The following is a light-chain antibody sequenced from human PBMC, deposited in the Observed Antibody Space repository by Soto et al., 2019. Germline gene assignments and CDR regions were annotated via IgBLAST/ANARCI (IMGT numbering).Light chain of an antibody. CDR1: SSAVGAYNY. J-gene: IGLJ1*01. CDR3: SSYTSSSTLYV. CDR2: DVS. Sequence: QSVLTQPASVSGSPGQSITVSCTGTSSAVGAYNYVSWYQQHPGKAPKLIIYDVSNRPSGVSNRFSGSKSGNTASLTISGLQAEDDADYYCSSYTSSSTLYVFGTGTKLTVL. V-gene: IGLV2-14*01.